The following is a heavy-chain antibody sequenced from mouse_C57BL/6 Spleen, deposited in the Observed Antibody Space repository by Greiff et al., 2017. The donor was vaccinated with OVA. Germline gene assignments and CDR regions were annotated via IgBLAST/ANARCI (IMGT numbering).Heavy chain of an antibody. CDR1: GFTFSSYG. Sequence: EVKLMESGGDLVKPGGSLKLSCAASGFTFSSYGMSWVRQTPDKRLEWVATISSGGSYTYYPDSVKGRFTISRDNAKNTLYLQMSSLKSEDTAMYYCARQISSLGYFDYWGQGTTLTVSS. V-gene: IGHV5-6*01. CDR3: ARQISSLGYFDY. D-gene: IGHD1-1*01. CDR2: ISSGGSYT. J-gene: IGHJ2*01.